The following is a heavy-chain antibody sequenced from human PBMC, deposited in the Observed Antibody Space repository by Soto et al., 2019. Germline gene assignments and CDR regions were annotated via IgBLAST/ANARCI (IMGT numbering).Heavy chain of an antibody. V-gene: IGHV3-30-3*01. J-gene: IGHJ4*02. Sequence: GGSLRLSCAASRFTFTTYAMNWVRQAPGKGLEWVAVISYDGSNKYYADSVKGRFTISRDNSKNTLYLQMNSLRAEDTAVYYCARFFAGIAAAGLDYWGQGTLVTVSS. D-gene: IGHD6-13*01. CDR2: ISYDGSNK. CDR1: RFTFTTYA. CDR3: ARFFAGIAAAGLDY.